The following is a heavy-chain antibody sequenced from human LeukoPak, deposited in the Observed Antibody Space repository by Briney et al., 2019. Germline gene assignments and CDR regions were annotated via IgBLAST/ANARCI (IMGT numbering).Heavy chain of an antibody. D-gene: IGHD3-22*01. CDR2: IIPILGIA. CDR3: ARGDYYDSSGYYNGQFDY. Sequence: SVKVSCKASGGTFSSYAISWVRQAPGQGLEWMGRIIPILGIANYAQKFQGRVTITADKSTSTAYMELSSLRSEDTAVYYCARGDYYDSSGYYNGQFDYWGQGTLVTVSS. J-gene: IGHJ4*02. V-gene: IGHV1-69*04. CDR1: GGTFSSYA.